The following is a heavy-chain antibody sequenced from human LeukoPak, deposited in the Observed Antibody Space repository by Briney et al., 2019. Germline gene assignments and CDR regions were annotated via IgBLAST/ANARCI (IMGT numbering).Heavy chain of an antibody. Sequence: PSETLSLTCTVSGGSISSYYWSWIRQPAGKGLEWIGRIYTSGSTNYNPSLKSRVTMSVDTSKNQFSLKLSSVTAADTAVYYCARGILYGSGSYYIPYGMDVWAKGPRSPSP. CDR1: GGSISSYY. CDR3: ARGILYGSGSYYIPYGMDV. D-gene: IGHD3-10*01. CDR2: IYTSGST. V-gene: IGHV4-4*07. J-gene: IGHJ6*02.